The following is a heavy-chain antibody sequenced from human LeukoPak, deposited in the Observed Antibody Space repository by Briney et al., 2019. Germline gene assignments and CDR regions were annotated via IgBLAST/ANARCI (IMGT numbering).Heavy chain of an antibody. CDR3: ARAGTDDFWSGYYTY. CDR2: FDPEDGET. D-gene: IGHD3-3*01. V-gene: IGHV1-24*01. J-gene: IGHJ4*02. CDR1: GYTLTELS. Sequence: ASVKVSCKVSGYTLTELSMHWVRQAPGKGLEWMGGFDPEDGETIYAQKFQGRVTMTEDTSTDTAYMELSSLRSEDTAVYYCARAGTDDFWSGYYTYWGQGTLVTVSS.